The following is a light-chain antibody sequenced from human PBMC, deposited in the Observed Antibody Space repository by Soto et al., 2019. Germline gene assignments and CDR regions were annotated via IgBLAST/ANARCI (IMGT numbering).Light chain of an antibody. Sequence: QSALTQPASVSGSPGQSITISCTGTSSDVGTYNRVSWYQQHPGQAPRLMIYDVSNRPAGVSNRFSGSKSSNTASLTISGLQAEDEANYYCSSQADRSTLIFGGGTNVTVL. J-gene: IGLJ2*01. CDR1: SSDVGTYNR. CDR3: SSQADRSTLI. CDR2: DVS. V-gene: IGLV2-14*03.